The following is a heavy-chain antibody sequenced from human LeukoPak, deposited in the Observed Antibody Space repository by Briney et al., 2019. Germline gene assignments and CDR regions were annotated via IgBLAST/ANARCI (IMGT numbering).Heavy chain of an antibody. CDR2: INPNSGGT. CDR1: GYIFSSYG. J-gene: IGHJ5*01. V-gene: IGHV1-2*02. CDR3: ARGQELEWFDY. D-gene: IGHD3-10*01. Sequence: GASVKVSCKTSGYIFSSYGINWVRQAPGQGLEWMGWINPNSGGTNYAQKFQGRVTMTRDTSISTAYMELSRLRSDDTAVYYCARGQELEWFDYWGQGTLVTVS.